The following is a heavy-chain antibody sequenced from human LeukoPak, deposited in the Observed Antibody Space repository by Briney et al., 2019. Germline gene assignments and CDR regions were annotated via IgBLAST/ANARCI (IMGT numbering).Heavy chain of an antibody. CDR1: GFTFTIYD. CDR3: AKDRYGDYSFDY. CDR2: ISGSGSST. D-gene: IGHD4-17*01. V-gene: IGHV3-23*01. J-gene: IGHJ4*02. Sequence: PGGSLRLSCAASGFTFTIYDMSWVRQAPGKGLEWVSSISGSGSSTSYADSVKGRFTISRDNSKNTLYLQMNSLRAEDTAAYYCAKDRYGDYSFDYWGQGTLVTVSS.